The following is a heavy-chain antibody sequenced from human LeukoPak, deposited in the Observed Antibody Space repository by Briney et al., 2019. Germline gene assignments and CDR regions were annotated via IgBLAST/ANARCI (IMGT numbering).Heavy chain of an antibody. CDR1: GFTFSSYT. V-gene: IGHV3-23*01. J-gene: IGHJ4*02. D-gene: IGHD6-19*01. CDR2: ISGSGGST. CDR3: ANGLAAVAGLRYFDY. Sequence: GGSLRLSCAASGFTFSSYTMSWVRQTPRKGLEWVSVISGSGGSTYYADSVKGRFTISRDNSKNTLYLQMNSLRAEDTAVYYCANGLAAVAGLRYFDYWGQGTLVTVSS.